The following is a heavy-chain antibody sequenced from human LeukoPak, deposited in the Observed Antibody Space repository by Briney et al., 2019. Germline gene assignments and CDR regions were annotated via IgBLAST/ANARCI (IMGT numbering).Heavy chain of an antibody. V-gene: IGHV4-59*01. CDR1: GGSISSYY. J-gene: IGHJ4*02. Sequence: SETLSLTCTVSGGSISSYYWSWIRQPPGKGLEWIGYIYYSGSTNYNPSLKSRVTISVDTSKNQFSLKLSSVTAADTAVYYCARDPAAYYDILTVSSPLADYWGQGTLVTVSS. D-gene: IGHD3-9*01. CDR3: ARDPAAYYDILTVSSPLADY. CDR2: IYYSGST.